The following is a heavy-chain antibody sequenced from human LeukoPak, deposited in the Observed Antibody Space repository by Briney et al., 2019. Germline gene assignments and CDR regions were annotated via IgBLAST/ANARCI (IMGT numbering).Heavy chain of an antibody. CDR3: AIMSRVDTGKSPFDD. CDR1: GYTFATYY. Sequence: ASVKDSCKASGYTFATYYMHWVRQAPGQGVAWMGLINSSSGGTNYAQNFQGGVTMTRDTSTCTVYMELSSLSSNDTAMYYCAIMSRVDTGKSPFDDWGQGSLVTVSS. D-gene: IGHD5-18*01. V-gene: IGHV1-46*01. J-gene: IGHJ4*02. CDR2: INSSSGGT.